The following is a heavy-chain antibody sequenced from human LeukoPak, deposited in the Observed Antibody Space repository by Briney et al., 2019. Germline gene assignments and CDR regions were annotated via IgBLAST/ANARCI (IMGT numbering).Heavy chain of an antibody. D-gene: IGHD3-10*01. Sequence: PGGSLRLSCAASGFIFSTYGMNWVRRAPGKGLEWVSGIRGSGDITYYADSVKGRFTISRDNSKNTLYLQMNNLRVDDTAVYYCARSLRVRGVPDYMDVWGKGTTVTVSS. CDR1: GFIFSTYG. J-gene: IGHJ6*03. V-gene: IGHV3-23*01. CDR2: IRGSGDIT. CDR3: ARSLRVRGVPDYMDV.